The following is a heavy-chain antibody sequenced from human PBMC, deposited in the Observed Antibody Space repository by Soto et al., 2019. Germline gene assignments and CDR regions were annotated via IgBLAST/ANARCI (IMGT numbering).Heavy chain of an antibody. D-gene: IGHD3-10*01. CDR1: GYTFTGYY. CDR2: INPNSGGT. V-gene: IGHV1-2*04. Sequence: QVQLVQSGAEVKKPGASVKVSCKASGYTFTGYYMHWVRQAPGQGLEWMGWINPNSGGTNYAQKFQGWVTMTRDTSISTADMELSMLRSDDTAVYYCARSYGSGSYVKTQDWYFDLWGRGTLVTVSS. CDR3: ARSYGSGSYVKTQDWYFDL. J-gene: IGHJ2*01.